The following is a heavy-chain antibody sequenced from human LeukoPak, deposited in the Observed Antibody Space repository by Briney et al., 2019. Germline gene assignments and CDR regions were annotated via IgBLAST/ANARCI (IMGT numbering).Heavy chain of an antibody. CDR2: VYWDDDK. CDR3: AHTGRYCSGTICYSLTFDF. Sequence: SGPALVKPTQTLTLTCTFSGFSLSSGGVGVGWIRQPPGKALEWLALVYWDDDKRYSPSLKSRLSITKDTSKNQVVLTMTDMDAVDTATYFCAHTGRYCSGTICYSLTFDFWGQGTLVTVSS. D-gene: IGHD2-15*01. J-gene: IGHJ4*02. V-gene: IGHV2-5*02. CDR1: GFSLSSGGVG.